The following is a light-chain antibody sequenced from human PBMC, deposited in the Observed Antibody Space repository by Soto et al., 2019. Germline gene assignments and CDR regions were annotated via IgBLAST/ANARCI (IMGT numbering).Light chain of an antibody. J-gene: IGKJ4*01. V-gene: IGKV3-15*01. CDR1: QRVGGD. Sequence: ETVMTQSPATLSVSPGQGATLSCRASQRVGGDLAWYQQKPGQAPRLLIYGASARATAIPGRFSGSGSGTEFTLTISSLQSEDSAVYYCQQYNNWPLTFCGGTKVEIK. CDR3: QQYNNWPLT. CDR2: GAS.